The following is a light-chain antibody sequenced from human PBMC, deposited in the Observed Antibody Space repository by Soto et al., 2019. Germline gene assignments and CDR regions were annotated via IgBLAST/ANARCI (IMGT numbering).Light chain of an antibody. CDR2: GAS. J-gene: IGKJ1*01. CDR1: QSVSSTF. V-gene: IGKV3-20*01. Sequence: EIVLTQSPGSLSLSPGERATLSCRASQSVSSTFFAWYQHRPGQAPRLLMYGASSRATGIPERFSGSGSGTDFTRTISRLEPEDFAVYYCQQFDSSVTFGQGTKVEIK. CDR3: QQFDSSVT.